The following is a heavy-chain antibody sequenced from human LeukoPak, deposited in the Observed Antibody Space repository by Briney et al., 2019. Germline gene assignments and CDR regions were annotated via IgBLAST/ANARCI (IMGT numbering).Heavy chain of an antibody. CDR1: GYTFTSYG. D-gene: IGHD6-19*01. CDR2: ISAYNGNT. V-gene: IGHV1-18*01. J-gene: IGHJ4*02. CDR3: AREGYLSSLIAVAGTLFDY. Sequence: ASVKVSCKASGYTFTSYGISWVRQAPGQGLEWMGWISAYNGNTNYAQKLQGRVTMTTNTSTSTAYMELRSLRSDDTAVYYCAREGYLSSLIAVAGTLFDYWGQGTLVTVSS.